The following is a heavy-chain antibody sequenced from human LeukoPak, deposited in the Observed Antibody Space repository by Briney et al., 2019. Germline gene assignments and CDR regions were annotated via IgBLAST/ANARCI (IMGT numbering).Heavy chain of an antibody. J-gene: IGHJ5*02. CDR2: IYTSGST. CDR3: ARDREAVANWGYDWFDP. D-gene: IGHD7-27*01. CDR1: GGSISSYY. Sequence: PSETLPLTCTVSGGSISSYYWSWIRQPAGKGLEWIGRIYTSGSTNYNPSLNSRVTMSVDTSKNQFSLKLSPVTAADTAVYYCARDREAVANWGYDWFDPWGQGTLVTVSS. V-gene: IGHV4-4*07.